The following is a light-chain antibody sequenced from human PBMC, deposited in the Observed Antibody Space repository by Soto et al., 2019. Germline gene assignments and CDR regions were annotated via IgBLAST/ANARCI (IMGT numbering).Light chain of an antibody. V-gene: IGKV3-15*01. Sequence: VMTQSPATLSVSPGERATLSCRASQSINSNLAWYHHKPGQAPRLLMFRASIRATGFPARFSGSGSGTEFNITIRRLQSEDSAVYDGQQYKNWPRATFGGGTKVDIK. CDR2: RAS. CDR1: QSINSN. CDR3: QQYKNWPRAT. J-gene: IGKJ4*01.